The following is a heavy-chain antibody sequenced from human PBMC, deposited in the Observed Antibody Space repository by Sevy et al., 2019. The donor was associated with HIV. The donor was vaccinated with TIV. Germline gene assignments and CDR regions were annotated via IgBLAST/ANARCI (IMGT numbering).Heavy chain of an antibody. CDR1: GFTFAKYS. CDR2: FSFGCGRI. CDR3: AREGCTQPHDY. V-gene: IGHV3-23*01. J-gene: IGHJ4*02. Sequence: GGSLRLSWAASGFTFAKYSMSWVRQAPGKGLEWVSTFSFGCGRINYADSVKGRFTISRDDSKNTLFLQMNSLRAEDTATYFCAREGCTQPHDYWGQGTLVTVSS. D-gene: IGHD2-8*01.